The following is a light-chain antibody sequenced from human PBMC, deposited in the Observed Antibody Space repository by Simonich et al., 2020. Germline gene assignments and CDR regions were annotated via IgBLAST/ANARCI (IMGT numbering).Light chain of an antibody. Sequence: QSALTQPASVSGSPGQSITISCTGTSSDVGSYNLVSWYQRHPGKAPKLMIYEGSNRPSGGSNRFSGPKSGNTASLTISGLQAEDEADYYCCSYAGSSNVVFGGGTKLTVL. CDR1: SSDVGSYNL. CDR3: CSYAGSSNVV. V-gene: IGLV2-23*01. J-gene: IGLJ2*01. CDR2: EGS.